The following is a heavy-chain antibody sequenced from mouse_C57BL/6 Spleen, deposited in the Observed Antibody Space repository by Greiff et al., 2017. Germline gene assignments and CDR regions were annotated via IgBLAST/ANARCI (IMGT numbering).Heavy chain of an antibody. CDR1: GFTFSSYG. CDR3: ARPGYYGSSYEAMDY. CDR2: ISSGGSYT. D-gene: IGHD1-1*01. V-gene: IGHV5-6*01. J-gene: IGHJ4*01. Sequence: EVKLVESGGDLVKPGGSLKLSCAASGFTFSSYGMSWVRQTPDKRLEWVATISSGGSYTYYPDSVKGRFTISSDNAKNTLYLQMSSLKSEDTAMYYCARPGYYGSSYEAMDYWGQGTSVTVSS.